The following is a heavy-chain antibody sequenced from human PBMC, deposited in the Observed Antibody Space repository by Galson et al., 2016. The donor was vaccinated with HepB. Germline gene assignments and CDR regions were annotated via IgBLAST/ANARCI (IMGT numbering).Heavy chain of an antibody. J-gene: IGHJ3*02. D-gene: IGHD5-18*01. CDR3: AKDVDTAMVPDAFDI. CDR1: GFTFSNYA. CDR2: ISGRGGRT. Sequence: SLRLSCAASGFTFSNYAMSWVRQAPGKGLEWVSGISGRGGRTYYEDSVKGRFTLSRDNSKDTLYLQMNSLRAEDTAVYYCAKDVDTAMVPDAFDIWGQGTMVTVSS. V-gene: IGHV3-23*01.